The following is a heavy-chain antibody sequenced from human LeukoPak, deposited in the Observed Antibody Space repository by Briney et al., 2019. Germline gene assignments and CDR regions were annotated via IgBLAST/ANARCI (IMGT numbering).Heavy chain of an antibody. J-gene: IGHJ4*02. CDR2: ISRSSRYI. CDR1: GFTFSSYS. V-gene: IGHV3-21*01. Sequence: SGGALRLSCAASGFTFSSYSMNWVRQAPGTGLEWVSFISRSSRYIYYADSVKGRFTISRDNAKNSLYLQMNSLRAEDTAVYYCARDLGDGYDPLDYWGQGTLVTVSS. D-gene: IGHD5-24*01. CDR3: ARDLGDGYDPLDY.